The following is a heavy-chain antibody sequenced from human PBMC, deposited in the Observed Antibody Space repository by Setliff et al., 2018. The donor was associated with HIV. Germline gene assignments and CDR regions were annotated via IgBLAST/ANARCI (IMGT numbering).Heavy chain of an antibody. CDR3: VRDLARVIAH. D-gene: IGHD2-21*01. V-gene: IGHV3-7*01. Sequence: RGVLRLSCAASGFMFGVDWMSWVRQTPGKGLEWVASVTPDGGDKYYANSMRGRFTISRDNGKNAVYLQMNSLTAEDTARYYCVRDLARVIAHWGQGTLVTVSS. CDR2: VTPDGGDK. J-gene: IGHJ4*02. CDR1: GFMFGVDW.